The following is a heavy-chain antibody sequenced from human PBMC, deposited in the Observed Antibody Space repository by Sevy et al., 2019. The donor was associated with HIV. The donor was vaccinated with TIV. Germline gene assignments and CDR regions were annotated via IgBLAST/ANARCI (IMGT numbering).Heavy chain of an antibody. Sequence: GGSLRLSCAASGFSLETYWMNWVHQAPGKPLEWVANIKEDDTVKYYVDSVKGRFTIFRDNGRNLVYLVMNNLRVEDTALYYCVRAIQSEGSFWGQGTLVTVSS. J-gene: IGHJ4*02. CDR2: IKEDDTVK. V-gene: IGHV3-7*04. CDR3: VRAIQSEGSF. D-gene: IGHD2-2*02. CDR1: GFSLETYW.